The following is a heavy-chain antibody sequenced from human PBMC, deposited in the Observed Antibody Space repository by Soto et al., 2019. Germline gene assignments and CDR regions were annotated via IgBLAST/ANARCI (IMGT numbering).Heavy chain of an antibody. CDR1: GYTFTSYA. V-gene: IGHV1-3*01. J-gene: IGHJ5*02. CDR3: ARAPLSLSSSGWFGWFDP. D-gene: IGHD6-19*01. Sequence: ASVKVSCKASGYTFTSYAMHWVRQAPGQRLEWMGWINAGNGNTKYSQKFQGRVTITRDTSASTAYMELSSLRSEDTAVYYCARAPLSLSSSGWFGWFDPWGQGTLVTVSS. CDR2: INAGNGNT.